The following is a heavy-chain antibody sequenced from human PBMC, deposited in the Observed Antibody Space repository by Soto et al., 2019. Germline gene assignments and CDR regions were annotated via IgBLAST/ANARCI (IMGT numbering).Heavy chain of an antibody. CDR3: AKDMLWGGSEDYYYYGMDV. CDR1: GFTFADYG. J-gene: IGHJ6*02. CDR2: ITCNSGSI. V-gene: IGHV3-9*01. D-gene: IGHD1-26*01. Sequence: EVQLVESGGGLVQPGRSLRLSCAASGFTFADYGMHWVRQAPGKGLEWVSGITCNSGSIDYADSVKGLFTISRDNAKNSRYMQMNGLRAEATSLSSCAKDMLWGGSEDYYYYGMDVWGPGTTVTVSS.